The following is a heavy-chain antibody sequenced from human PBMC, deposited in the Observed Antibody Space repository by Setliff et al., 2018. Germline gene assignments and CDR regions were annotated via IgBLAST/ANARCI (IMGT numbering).Heavy chain of an antibody. CDR1: GGTFSDYY. Sequence: PSETLSLTCATSGGTFSDYYWTWIRQPPGKGLEWVGEINHSGSTDYNPSLKSRVTISVDTSKNQFSLNLKSVTAADAAVYYCARGRAGHSGHWGQGTLVTVSS. CDR2: INHSGST. CDR3: ARGRAGHSGH. J-gene: IGHJ4*02. D-gene: IGHD6-19*01. V-gene: IGHV4-34*01.